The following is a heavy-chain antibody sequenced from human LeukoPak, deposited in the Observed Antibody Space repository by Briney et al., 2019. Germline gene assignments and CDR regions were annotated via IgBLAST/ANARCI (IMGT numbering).Heavy chain of an antibody. V-gene: IGHV3-30*14. Sequence: GGSLRLSCAASGFTFSSYAMHWVRQAPGKGLEWVAVISYDGSNKYYADSVKGRFTISRDNSKNTLYLQMNSLRAEDTAVYYCAKGGGYCSSTSCSMDVWGKGTTVTVSS. D-gene: IGHD2-2*01. CDR3: AKGGGYCSSTSCSMDV. J-gene: IGHJ6*03. CDR1: GFTFSSYA. CDR2: ISYDGSNK.